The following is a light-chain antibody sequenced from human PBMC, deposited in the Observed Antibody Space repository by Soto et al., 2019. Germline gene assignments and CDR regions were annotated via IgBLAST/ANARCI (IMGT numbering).Light chain of an antibody. CDR3: QLYSRSPRQIT. V-gene: IGKV3-20*01. Sequence: EIVLTQSPGTLSLSPGARATLSCRASQTLSNSFIAWYQQKPGQAPRLLIYDTSSRATGVPDRYSASGSGTDCTLTISRLEPEDFAVYYCQLYSRSPRQITFGQGTRLEIK. J-gene: IGKJ5*01. CDR2: DTS. CDR1: QTLSNSF.